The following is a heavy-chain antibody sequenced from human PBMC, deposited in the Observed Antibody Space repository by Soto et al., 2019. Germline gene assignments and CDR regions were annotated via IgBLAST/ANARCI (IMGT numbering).Heavy chain of an antibody. V-gene: IGHV4-4*02. J-gene: IGHJ4*01. CDR3: ARLGGYYQAFDQ. Sequence: SETLSLTCTVSGDSVSSNNWWNWVRQSPGKGLDWIGETHPTGNSNYHPSLKSRVTISVDTSKNQFSLILTSVTAADTAVYFCARLGGYYQAFDQWGQGALVTVSS. CDR1: GDSVSSNNW. CDR2: THPTGNS. D-gene: IGHD3-22*01.